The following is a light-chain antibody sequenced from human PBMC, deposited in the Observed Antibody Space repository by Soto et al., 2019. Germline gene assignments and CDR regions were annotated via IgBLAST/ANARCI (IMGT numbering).Light chain of an antibody. V-gene: IGLV2-11*01. J-gene: IGLJ2*01. CDR3: SSHAGTYTVL. CDR1: STDVGVYSS. CDR2: DVA. Sequence: QSVLTQPRSVSGSPGQSVTISCTGTSTDVGVYSSVSWFQQHPGKAPKLMIYDVAKRPSGVLDRFSGSKSGNTASLTISGLQAEDEADYYCSSHAGTYTVLFGGGTKLTVL.